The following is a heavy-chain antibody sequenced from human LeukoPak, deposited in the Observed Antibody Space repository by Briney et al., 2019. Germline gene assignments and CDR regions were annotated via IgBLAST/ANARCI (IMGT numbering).Heavy chain of an antibody. CDR2: ISAYNGNT. Sequence: ASVKVSCKASGYTFTSYGISWVRQAPGQGLEWMGWISAYNGNTNYAQKLQGRVTMTTDTSTSTAYMELRSLRSDDTAVYYCARPSSGSYYGDYYYYGMDVWGQGTTVTVSS. D-gene: IGHD1-26*01. CDR1: GYTFTSYG. J-gene: IGHJ6*02. V-gene: IGHV1-18*01. CDR3: ARPSSGSYYGDYYYYGMDV.